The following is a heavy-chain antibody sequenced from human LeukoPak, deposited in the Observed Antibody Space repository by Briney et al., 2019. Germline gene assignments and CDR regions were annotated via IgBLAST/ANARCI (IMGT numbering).Heavy chain of an antibody. CDR3: AKDLSIHYDTRGFDP. V-gene: IGHV3-30*18. J-gene: IGHJ5*02. D-gene: IGHD3-22*01. CDR2: ISYDGSNK. Sequence: PGGSLRLSCAASGFTFSSYGMHWVRQAPGKGLEWGAVISYDGSNKYYADSVKGRFTISRDNSKNTLYLQMNSLRTEDTAVYYCAKDLSIHYDTRGFDPWGQGTLVTVSS. CDR1: GFTFSSYG.